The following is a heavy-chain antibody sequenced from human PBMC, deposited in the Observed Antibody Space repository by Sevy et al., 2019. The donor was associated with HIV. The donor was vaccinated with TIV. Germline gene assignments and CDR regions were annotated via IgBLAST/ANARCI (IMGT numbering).Heavy chain of an antibody. CDR3: ARDATDYTSSSVWFDP. CDR1: GGSISSGNYY. J-gene: IGHJ5*02. Sequence: SETLSLTCTVSGGSISSGNYYWHWIRQPPGKGLEWIGYISYTGNTYYNPSLKGPVTISGDTSNNQFSLRLTSVTAADTAVYYCARDATDYTSSSVWFDPWGQGTLVTVSS. V-gene: IGHV4-30-4*01. CDR2: ISYTGNT. D-gene: IGHD3-3*01.